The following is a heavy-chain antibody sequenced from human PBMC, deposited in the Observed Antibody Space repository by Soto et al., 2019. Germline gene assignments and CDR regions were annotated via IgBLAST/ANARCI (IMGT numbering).Heavy chain of an antibody. CDR1: GYTFTSYG. Sequence: GPSVKVSCTASGYTFTSYGISWVRQAPGQGLEWMGWISAYNGNTNYAQKLQGRVTMTTDTSTSTAYMELRSLRSDDTAVYYCAREGEYSYGYLILALDYWGQGTLVTVSS. J-gene: IGHJ4*02. V-gene: IGHV1-18*01. D-gene: IGHD5-18*01. CDR3: AREGEYSYGYLILALDY. CDR2: ISAYNGNT.